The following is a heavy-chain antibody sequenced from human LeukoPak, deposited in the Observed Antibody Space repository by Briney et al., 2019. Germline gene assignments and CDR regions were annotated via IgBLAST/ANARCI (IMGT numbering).Heavy chain of an antibody. J-gene: IGHJ4*02. CDR3: ARIPSGHSGSYFG. D-gene: IGHD1-26*01. CDR1: RYAFTRFY. Sequence: GSPKASCKASRYAFTRFYINWGRQATSHGLEGRRWMNPLSGTTGFAQKFQGRLTLTRDISINTVYMELTSLRSEDTAVYYCARIPSGHSGSYFGWGQGTLLTVSS. CDR2: MNPLSGTT. V-gene: IGHV1-8*01.